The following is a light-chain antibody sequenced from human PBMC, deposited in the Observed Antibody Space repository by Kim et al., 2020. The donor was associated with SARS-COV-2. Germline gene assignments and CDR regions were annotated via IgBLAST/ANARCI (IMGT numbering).Light chain of an antibody. CDR1: QGISSY. CDR2: AAS. J-gene: IGKJ4*01. V-gene: IGKV1-8*01. Sequence: AIRITQSPSSLSASTGDRVTITCRASQGISSYLAWYQQKPGKAPKLLIYAASTLQSGVPSRFSGSGSGTDFTLTISCLQSEDFATYYCQQYYSYPSPFGGGTKVDIK. CDR3: QQYYSYPSP.